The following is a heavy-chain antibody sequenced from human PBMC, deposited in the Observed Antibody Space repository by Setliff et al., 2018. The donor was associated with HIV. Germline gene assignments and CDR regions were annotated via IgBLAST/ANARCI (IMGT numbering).Heavy chain of an antibody. CDR3: AKGGYGGAYYVAGY. V-gene: IGHV3-53*01. J-gene: IGHJ4*02. CDR2: IYKAGKT. D-gene: IGHD5-18*01. Sequence: RGSLRLSCEASGFRVTDTYMAWVRQAPGKGLEWVTLIYKAGKTYYADFVKGRFTIARDDTKNTVSLQMTNLEPGDTAMYYCAKGGYGGAYYVAGYWGQGTQVTVS. CDR1: GFRVTDTY.